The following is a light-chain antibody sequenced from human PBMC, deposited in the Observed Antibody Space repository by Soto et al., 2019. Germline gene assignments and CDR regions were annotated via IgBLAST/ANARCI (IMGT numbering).Light chain of an antibody. J-gene: IGKJ1*01. Sequence: EIVLTQSPGTLSLSPGERATLSCRASQSISSSYLVWYQQKPGKSPRLLMYGASSRATGIPDRISGSGSGTDFTLTISRLEPEDFAVYYCQQYSSSQETFGQGTKVEIK. CDR3: QQYSSSQET. V-gene: IGKV3-20*01. CDR1: QSISSSY. CDR2: GAS.